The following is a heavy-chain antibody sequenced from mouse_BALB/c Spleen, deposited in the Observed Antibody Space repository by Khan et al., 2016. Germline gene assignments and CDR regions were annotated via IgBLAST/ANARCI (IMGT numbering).Heavy chain of an antibody. CDR1: GYIFTSYW. Sequence: QVQLQQPGAELVKPGASVKLSCKASGYIFTSYWLNWVKQRPGQGLEWIGNIYPSDRYTNYNQKFKDKAALTVDRSSSTAYMQLSSPTSEDSAVYYCTRSGGSAYDYWGQGTTLTVSS. D-gene: IGHD1-1*01. V-gene: IGHV1-69*02. J-gene: IGHJ2*01. CDR2: IYPSDRYT. CDR3: TRSGGSAYDY.